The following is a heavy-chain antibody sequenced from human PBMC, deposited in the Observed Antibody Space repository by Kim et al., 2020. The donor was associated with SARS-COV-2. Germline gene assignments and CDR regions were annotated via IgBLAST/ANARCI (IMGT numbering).Heavy chain of an antibody. D-gene: IGHD5-18*01. J-gene: IGHJ5*02. CDR3: ARVAGYTYGHGEDWFAP. V-gene: IGHV4-59*01. Sequence: LKSRVTISVDTSKNQFSLKLSSVPAADTAVYYCARVAGYTYGHGEDWFAPWGQGTLVTVSS.